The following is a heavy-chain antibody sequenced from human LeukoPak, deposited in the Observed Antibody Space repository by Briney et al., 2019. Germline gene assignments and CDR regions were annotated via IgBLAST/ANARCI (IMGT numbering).Heavy chain of an antibody. J-gene: IGHJ4*02. CDR3: AKAEYYYDSSGDYPLGEFDY. D-gene: IGHD3-22*01. Sequence: GGSLRLSCAASGFTFSSYAMSWVRQAPGKGLEWVSAISGSGGSTYYADSVKGRFTISRDNSKNTLYLQMNSLRAEDTAVYYCAKAEYYYDSSGDYPLGEFDYWGQGTLVTVSS. V-gene: IGHV3-23*01. CDR1: GFTFSSYA. CDR2: ISGSGGST.